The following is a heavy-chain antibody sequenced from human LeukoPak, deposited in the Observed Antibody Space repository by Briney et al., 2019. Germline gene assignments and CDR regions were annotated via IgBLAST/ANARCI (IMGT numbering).Heavy chain of an antibody. J-gene: IGHJ6*03. D-gene: IGHD3-3*01. CDR3: ARGAPPRLRFLEWLPYYYMDV. V-gene: IGHV4-61*02. CDR2: IYTRGST. Sequence: PSETLSLTCTVSGGPISSGSYYWSWIRQPAGKGLEWIGRIYTRGSTNYNPSLKSRVTISVDTSKNQFSLKLSSVTAADTAVYYCARGAPPRLRFLEWLPYYYMDVWGKGTTVTVSS. CDR1: GGPISSGSYY.